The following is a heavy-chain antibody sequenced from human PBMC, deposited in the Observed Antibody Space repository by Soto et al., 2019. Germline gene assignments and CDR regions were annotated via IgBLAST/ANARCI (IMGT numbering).Heavy chain of an antibody. J-gene: IGHJ4*02. V-gene: IGHV1-2*02. CDR1: GYTFTDYY. Sequence: ASVKVSCKASGYTFTDYYVHWVRQAPGRGLEWMGWINPNSGGTKSAQKFQGRVTMTRDTSISTAYMELSRLRSDDTAVYYCARRKGDYYDSSGYHYYFDYWGQGTLVTVSS. CDR3: ARRKGDYYDSSGYHYYFDY. D-gene: IGHD3-22*01. CDR2: INPNSGGT.